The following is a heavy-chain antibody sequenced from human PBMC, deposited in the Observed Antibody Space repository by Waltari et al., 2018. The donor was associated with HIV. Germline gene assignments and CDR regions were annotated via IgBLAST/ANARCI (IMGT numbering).Heavy chain of an antibody. CDR1: GGSISGYY. J-gene: IGHJ4*02. CDR2: VYYTGST. CDR3: ARVRASSGWSPLGY. Sequence: QVQLQESGPGLVKPSETLSLTCTVYGGSISGYYWSWIRQPPGTGLQWIGYVYYTGSTNYDPSLKSRVTISVDTSKNQFSLKMSSVTAADTAVYYCARVRASSGWSPLGYWGQGILVTVSS. V-gene: IGHV4-59*01. D-gene: IGHD6-19*01.